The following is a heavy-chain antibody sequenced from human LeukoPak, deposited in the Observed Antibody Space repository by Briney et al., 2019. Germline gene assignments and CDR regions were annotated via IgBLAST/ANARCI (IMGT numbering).Heavy chain of an antibody. Sequence: PSETLSLTCTVSGGSISSSSYYRGWIRQPPGKGLEWIGSIYYSGSTYYNPSLKSRVTISVDTSKNQFSLKLSSVTAADTAVYYCASPRGEIGAPRPWGYFDLWGRGTLVTVSS. CDR2: IYYSGST. D-gene: IGHD7-27*01. CDR1: GGSISSSSYY. CDR3: ASPRGEIGAPRPWGYFDL. V-gene: IGHV4-39*07. J-gene: IGHJ2*01.